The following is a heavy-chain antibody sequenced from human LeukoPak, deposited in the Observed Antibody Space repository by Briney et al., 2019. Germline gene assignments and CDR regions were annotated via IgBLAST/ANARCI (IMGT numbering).Heavy chain of an antibody. D-gene: IGHD3-22*01. J-gene: IGHJ4*02. Sequence: SETLSLTCAVYGGSFSGYYWSWIRQPPGKGLEWIGEINHSGSTNYNPSFKSRVTISVDTSKNQFSLKLSSVTAADTAVYYCARGIRPNYYDSSVGSFFDYWGQGTLVTVSS. CDR2: INHSGST. CDR3: ARGIRPNYYDSSVGSFFDY. V-gene: IGHV4-34*01. CDR1: GGSFSGYY.